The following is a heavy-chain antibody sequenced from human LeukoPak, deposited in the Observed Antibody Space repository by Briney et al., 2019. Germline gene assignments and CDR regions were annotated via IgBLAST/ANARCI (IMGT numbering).Heavy chain of an antibody. V-gene: IGHV3-53*05. D-gene: IGHD3-10*01. CDR2: IYSGGST. J-gene: IGHJ3*02. CDR1: GVTVSSNY. Sequence: GGSLRLSCAASGVTVSSNYMSWVRQAPGKGLEWVSVIYSGGSTYYADSVKGRFTISRDNSKNTLYLQMNSLRPEDSAVYYCAKGPHYYGSTDHAFDIWGQGTMVIVSS. CDR3: AKGPHYYGSTDHAFDI.